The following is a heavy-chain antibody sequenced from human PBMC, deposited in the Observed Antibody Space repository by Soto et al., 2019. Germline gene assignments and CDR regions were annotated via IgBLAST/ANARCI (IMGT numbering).Heavy chain of an antibody. Sequence: EVQLVESGGGLVKPGGSLRLSCAASGFSFSSYSMNWVRQAPGEGLEWVSSISSSSSYIYYADSVKGRFTISRDNAKNSLSLQMNRLRAEDTAVYYCARALAKRPTDYWGQGTLVTVSS. CDR1: GFSFSSYS. J-gene: IGHJ4*02. V-gene: IGHV3-21*01. CDR3: ARALAKRPTDY. CDR2: ISSSSSYI.